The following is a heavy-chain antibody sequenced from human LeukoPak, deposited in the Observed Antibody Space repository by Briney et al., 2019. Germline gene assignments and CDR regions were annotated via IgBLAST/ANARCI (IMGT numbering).Heavy chain of an antibody. J-gene: IGHJ4*02. CDR2: ISYDGRVT. Sequence: GGSLRLSCAASGFTFSSYPMHWVRQAPGKGLEWVAVISYDGRVTIHADSVKGRFTISRDQSKNTLYLEMNSLRPEDTAVYYCARDLFRGAPDYFDYWGQGTLVTVSS. V-gene: IGHV3-30*04. CDR3: ARDLFRGAPDYFDY. CDR1: GFTFSSYP. D-gene: IGHD3-10*01.